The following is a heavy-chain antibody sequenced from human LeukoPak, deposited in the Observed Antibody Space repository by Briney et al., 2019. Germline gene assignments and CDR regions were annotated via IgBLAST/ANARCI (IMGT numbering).Heavy chain of an antibody. CDR2: INSDGGST. CDR3: ARPRGRYSYEIDY. Sequence: GGSLRLSCAASGVTFSSYWMHWVRQAPGKGLVWVSRINSDGGSTIYADSVKGRFTISRDNAKNTLYLQMNSLRAEDTAVYYCARPRGRYSYEIDYWGQGALVTVSS. D-gene: IGHD5-18*01. J-gene: IGHJ4*02. CDR1: GVTFSSYW. V-gene: IGHV3-74*01.